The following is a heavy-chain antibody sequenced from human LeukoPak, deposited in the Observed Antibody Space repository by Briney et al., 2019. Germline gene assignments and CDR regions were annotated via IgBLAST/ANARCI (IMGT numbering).Heavy chain of an antibody. CDR1: GGSISSSTYY. J-gene: IGHJ4*02. Sequence: SETLSLTCTVSGGSISSSTYYWGWIRQPPGKGLEWVGNIYYSGSTYYNPSLNSRVTISVDTSKNQFSLRLSSVTAADTAVYYCTSGLSVRRSNNTPVDYWGQGTLVTVSS. D-gene: IGHD1-1*01. CDR3: TSGLSVRRSNNTPVDY. CDR2: IYYSGST. V-gene: IGHV4-39*07.